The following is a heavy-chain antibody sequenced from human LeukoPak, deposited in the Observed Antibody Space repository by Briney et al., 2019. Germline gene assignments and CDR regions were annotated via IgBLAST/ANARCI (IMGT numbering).Heavy chain of an antibody. CDR3: ARVNHDSSGYNWFDP. CDR1: GYTFTSYY. Sequence: ASVKVSCKASGYTFTSYYMHWVRQAPGQRLEWMGWINAGNGNTKYSQKFQGRVTITRDTSASTAYMELSSLRSEDTAVYYCARVNHDSSGYNWFDPWGQGTLVTVSS. D-gene: IGHD3-22*01. CDR2: INAGNGNT. V-gene: IGHV1-3*01. J-gene: IGHJ5*02.